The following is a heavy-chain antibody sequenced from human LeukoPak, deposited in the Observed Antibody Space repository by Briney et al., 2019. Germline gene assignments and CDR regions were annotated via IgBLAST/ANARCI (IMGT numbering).Heavy chain of an antibody. CDR1: GGAFSSYA. CDR3: ARDPRFGIVGYFDY. D-gene: IGHD1-26*01. J-gene: IGHJ4*02. Sequence: ASVKVSCKASGGAFSSYAISWVRQAPGQGLEWMGWISAYNGNTNYAQKLQGRVTMTTDTSTSTAYMELRSLRSDDTAVYYCARDPRFGIVGYFDYWGQGTLVTVSS. V-gene: IGHV1-18*01. CDR2: ISAYNGNT.